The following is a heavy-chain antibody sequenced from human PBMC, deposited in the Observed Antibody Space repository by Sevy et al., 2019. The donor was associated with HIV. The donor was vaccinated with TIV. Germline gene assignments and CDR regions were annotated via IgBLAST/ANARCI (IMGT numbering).Heavy chain of an antibody. Sequence: SETLSLTCVISGDSVSSNRAAWNWIRQSPSRGLEWLGRTYYRSKWYTDYAVSVKSRITINPDTSKNQVSLQLNSVTPEDTPVYYCTRGAHSLDYWGQGTLVTVSS. D-gene: IGHD2-15*01. J-gene: IGHJ4*02. CDR3: TRGAHSLDY. CDR1: GDSVSSNRAA. CDR2: TYYRSKWYT. V-gene: IGHV6-1*01.